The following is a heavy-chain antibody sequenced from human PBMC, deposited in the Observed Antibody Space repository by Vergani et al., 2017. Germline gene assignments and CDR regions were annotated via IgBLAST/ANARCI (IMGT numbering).Heavy chain of an antibody. CDR1: GFTFSDYY. CDR3: AREGNYGDYVVDY. J-gene: IGHJ4*02. CDR2: ISSSSSYT. Sequence: QVQLVESGGGLVKPGGSLRLFCAASGFTFSDYYMSWIRQAPGKGLEWVSYISSSSSYTNYADSVKGRFTISRDNAKNSLYLQMNSLRAEDTAVYYCAREGNYGDYVVDYWGQGTLVTVSS. D-gene: IGHD4-17*01. V-gene: IGHV3-11*06.